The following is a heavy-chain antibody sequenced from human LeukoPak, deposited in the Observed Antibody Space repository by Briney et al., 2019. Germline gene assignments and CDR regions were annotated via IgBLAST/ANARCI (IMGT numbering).Heavy chain of an antibody. CDR2: ISPSGDRT. CDR3: AIMHGYYDGSGFWVQ. D-gene: IGHD3-22*01. V-gene: IGHV3-23*01. J-gene: IGHJ4*02. CDR1: GFTFSSYA. Sequence: GGSLRLSCAASGFTFSSYAMSWVRQAPGKGLEWVSFISPSGDRTSNADSVKGRFTISRDNTRNTMYLQMNSLRDEDTGVSYCAIMHGYYDGSGFWVQWGQGTLVTVSS.